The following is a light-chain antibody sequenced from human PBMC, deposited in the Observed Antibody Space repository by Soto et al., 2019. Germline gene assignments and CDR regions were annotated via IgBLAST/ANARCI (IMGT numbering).Light chain of an antibody. Sequence: EILMTQSPATLSVSPGERATLSCRASQSVDSNLAWYQQKPGQAPRLLIYGASTRATGISARFSGSGSGTEFTLTISSLQSEDFAVYYCQQYNKWPQTFGQGTKVDI. V-gene: IGKV3-15*01. CDR1: QSVDSN. J-gene: IGKJ1*01. CDR2: GAS. CDR3: QQYNKWPQT.